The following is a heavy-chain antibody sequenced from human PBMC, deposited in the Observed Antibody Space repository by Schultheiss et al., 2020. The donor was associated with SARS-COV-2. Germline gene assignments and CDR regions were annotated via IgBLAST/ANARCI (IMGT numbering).Heavy chain of an antibody. CDR1: GLILSNYAMHWVRQAPGA. Sequence: GGSLRLSCAGSGLILSNYAMHWVRQAPGAMHWVRQAPGKGLEWVAVMSTDGTKEYYVGSVKGRFTVSRDKSKNTAYLQMDSLRPEDTAVYYCAKGGAGLHYWGLGTLVTVSS. CDR3: AKGGAGLHY. D-gene: IGHD6-13*01. CDR2: MSTDGTKE. J-gene: IGHJ4*02. V-gene: IGHV3-30*18.